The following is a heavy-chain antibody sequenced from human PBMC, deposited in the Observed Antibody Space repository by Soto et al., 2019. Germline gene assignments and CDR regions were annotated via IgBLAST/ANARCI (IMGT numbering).Heavy chain of an antibody. J-gene: IGHJ5*02. Sequence: AAVKVCCKASGYTFTDYHIHWVRQARGQGLEFMGWINANNGGAGSAQQFQGRVTVTRDTSITTVYMELSNLRSDDTAVYYCAREGGSETLQPSYNWFDTWGQGTLVTVSS. CDR1: GYTFTDYH. CDR2: INANNGGA. CDR3: AREGGSETLQPSYNWFDT. V-gene: IGHV1-2*02. D-gene: IGHD6-25*01.